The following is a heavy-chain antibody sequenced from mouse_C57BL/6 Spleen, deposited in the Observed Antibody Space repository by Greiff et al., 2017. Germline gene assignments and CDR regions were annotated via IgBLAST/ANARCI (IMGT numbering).Heavy chain of an antibody. J-gene: IGHJ3*01. Sequence: VQLQQSGAELAKPGASVKLSCKASGYTFTSYWMHWVKQRPGQGLEWIGYINPSSGYTKYNQKFKDKDTLTADKSSSTAYMQLSSLTYEDSAVYYCARPLYYDYDRFAYWGQGTLVTVSA. CDR3: ARPLYYDYDRFAY. CDR2: INPSSGYT. CDR1: GYTFTSYW. V-gene: IGHV1-7*01. D-gene: IGHD2-4*01.